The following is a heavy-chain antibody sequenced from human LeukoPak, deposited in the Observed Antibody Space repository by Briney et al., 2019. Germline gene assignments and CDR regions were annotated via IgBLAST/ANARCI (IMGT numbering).Heavy chain of an antibody. V-gene: IGHV3-7*01. CDR1: GFTFSSFW. J-gene: IGHJ3*02. CDR2: IKQDGSEK. Sequence: GGSLSLSCAASGFTFSSFWLSWFGQAPGKGLKWVANIKQDGSEKYYVDSVKGRFTISRDNAKNSLYLQMNSLRAEDTAVYYCARDYLSGSYFYAFDIWGQGTMVTVSS. CDR3: ARDYLSGSYFYAFDI. D-gene: IGHD1-26*01.